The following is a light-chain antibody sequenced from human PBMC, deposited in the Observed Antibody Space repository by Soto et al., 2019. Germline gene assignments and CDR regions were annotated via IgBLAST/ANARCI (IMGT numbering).Light chain of an antibody. Sequence: EVLMTQSPYTLYVSPGERVTLSCRASQSVSDKLAWYQQKPGQGPRLLVYRASTRTLGIPARFSGSESGTEFTLTISSLQSEDFAIYYCQQYNTWPITFGQGTKVDIK. CDR2: RAS. J-gene: IGKJ1*01. CDR3: QQYNTWPIT. CDR1: QSVSDK. V-gene: IGKV3-15*01.